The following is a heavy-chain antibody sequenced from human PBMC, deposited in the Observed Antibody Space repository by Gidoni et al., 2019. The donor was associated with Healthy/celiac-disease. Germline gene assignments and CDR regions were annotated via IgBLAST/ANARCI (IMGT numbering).Heavy chain of an antibody. V-gene: IGHV4-39*01. CDR2: IYYSGCT. Sequence: YWGWIRQPPGKGLEWIGSIYYSGCTYYNPSLKSRVTISVDTSKNQFSLKLSSVTAADTAVYYCARHDPKGLPDYWGQGTLVTVSS. J-gene: IGHJ4*02. CDR1: Y. CDR3: ARHDPKGLPDY.